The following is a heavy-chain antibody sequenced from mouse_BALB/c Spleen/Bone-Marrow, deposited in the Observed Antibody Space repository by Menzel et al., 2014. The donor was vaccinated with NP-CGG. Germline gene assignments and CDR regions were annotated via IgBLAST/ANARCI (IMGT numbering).Heavy chain of an antibody. V-gene: IGHV1S81*02. J-gene: IGHJ1*01. CDR3: ARKYYGSSYVWYFDV. CDR1: GYTFTSNW. Sequence: VQLQQSGAELVKPRASVKLSCKVSGYTFTSNWMLWVKQRPGQGLEWIGEIIPSNGRINYNEKFKSKATLTVDKSFRTAYMQLSSLTSKVSAVYYCARKYYGSSYVWYFDVWGAGTTVTVSS. CDR2: IIPSNGRI. D-gene: IGHD1-1*01.